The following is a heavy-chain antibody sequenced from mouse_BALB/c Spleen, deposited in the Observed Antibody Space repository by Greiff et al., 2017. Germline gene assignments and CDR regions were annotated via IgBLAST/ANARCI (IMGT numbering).Heavy chain of an antibody. CDR1: GYSITSGYY. CDR2: ISYDGSN. J-gene: IGHJ3*01. CDR3: ARDQLILFAY. Sequence: EVQVVESGPGLVKPSQSLSLTCSVTGYSITSGYYWNWIRQFPGNKLEWMGYISYDGSNNYNPSLKNRISITRDTSKNQFFLKLNSVTTEDTATYYCARDQLILFAYWGQGTLVTVSA. V-gene: IGHV3-6*02. D-gene: IGHD2-4*01.